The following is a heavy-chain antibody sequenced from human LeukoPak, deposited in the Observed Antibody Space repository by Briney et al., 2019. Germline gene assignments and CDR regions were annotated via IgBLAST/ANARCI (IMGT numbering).Heavy chain of an antibody. CDR3: ARGPH. Sequence: GGSLRLSCAASGFTFTNYWMSWVRQAPGKELEWVASIKEGGSEKYYVDSVKGRFTISRDNAKNSVYLQMNSLRTEDTAVYYCARGPHWGQGTLVTVSS. J-gene: IGHJ4*02. CDR1: GFTFTNYW. V-gene: IGHV3-7*01. CDR2: IKEGGSEK.